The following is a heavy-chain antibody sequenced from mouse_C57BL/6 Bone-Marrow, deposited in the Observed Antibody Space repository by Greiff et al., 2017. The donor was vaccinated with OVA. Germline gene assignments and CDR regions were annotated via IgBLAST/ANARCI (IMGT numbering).Heavy chain of an antibody. CDR1: GYTFTSYW. CDR3: ARNFLYYGSSYWYFDV. Sequence: VQLQQSGAELVMPGASVKLSCKASGYTFTSYWMPWVKQRPGQGLAWIGEIDPSDSYTNYNQKFKGKSTLTVDKSSSTAYMQISSLTSEDSAVYYCARNFLYYGSSYWYFDVWGTGTTVTVSS. CDR2: IDPSDSYT. J-gene: IGHJ1*03. V-gene: IGHV1-69*01. D-gene: IGHD1-1*01.